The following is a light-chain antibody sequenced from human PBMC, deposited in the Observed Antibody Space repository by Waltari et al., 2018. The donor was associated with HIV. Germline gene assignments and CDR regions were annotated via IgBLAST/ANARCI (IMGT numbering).Light chain of an antibody. Sequence: QSALTQPASVSGSPGQSLTISCTGTSSDVWSYNLVSCYQQYPGKVPKLMIYEVSKRPSGFSNRFSGSKSGNTASLTISGLQAEDEADYYCCSYAGSSTPFVFGTATKVTVL. CDR2: EVS. CDR3: CSYAGSSTPFV. V-gene: IGLV2-23*02. J-gene: IGLJ1*01. CDR1: SSDVWSYNL.